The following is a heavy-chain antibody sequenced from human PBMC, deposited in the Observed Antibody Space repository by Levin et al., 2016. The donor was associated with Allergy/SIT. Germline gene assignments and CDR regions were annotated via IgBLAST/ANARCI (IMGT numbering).Heavy chain of an antibody. CDR1: GYSFTSYW. V-gene: IGHV5-10-1*01. Sequence: KVSCKGSGYSFTSYWISWVRQMPGKGLEWMGRIDPSDSYTNYSPSFQGHVTISADKSISTAYLQWSSLKASDTAMYYCARDPWYSGYDGPDYWGQGTLVTVSS. CDR2: IDPSDSYT. D-gene: IGHD5-12*01. J-gene: IGHJ4*02. CDR3: ARDPWYSGYDGPDY.